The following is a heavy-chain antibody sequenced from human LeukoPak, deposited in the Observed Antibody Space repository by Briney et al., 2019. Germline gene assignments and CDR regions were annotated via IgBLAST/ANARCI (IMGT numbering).Heavy chain of an antibody. CDR3: AREPHVDTAMDQTPFDY. J-gene: IGHJ4*02. CDR2: ISAYNGNT. Sequence: ASVKVSCKASGYTFTSYGISWVRQAPGQGLEWMGWISAYNGNTNYAQKLQDRVTMTTDTSTSTAYMELRSLRSEDTAVYYCAREPHVDTAMDQTPFDYWGQGTLVTVSS. V-gene: IGHV1-18*01. D-gene: IGHD5-18*01. CDR1: GYTFTSYG.